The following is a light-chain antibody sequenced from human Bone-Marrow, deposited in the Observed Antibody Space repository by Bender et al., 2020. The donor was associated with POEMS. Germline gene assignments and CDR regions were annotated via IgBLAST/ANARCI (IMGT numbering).Light chain of an antibody. CDR3: SSSAGSKNLV. CDR1: SSDIGGYNF. CDR2: EVD. V-gene: IGLV2-8*01. J-gene: IGLJ3*02. Sequence: QSALTQPPSASGSPGQSVTISCTGTSSDIGGYNFVSWYQQHPGKAPKLIIYEVDKRPSGVPDRFSGSKSGNTDSLTVSGLQAEDEADYFCSSSAGSKNLVFGGGTMLTVL.